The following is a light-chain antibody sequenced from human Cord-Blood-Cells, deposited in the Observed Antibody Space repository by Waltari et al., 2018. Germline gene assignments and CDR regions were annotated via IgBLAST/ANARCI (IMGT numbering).Light chain of an antibody. CDR3: QQSYSTPPWT. J-gene: IGKJ1*01. CDR2: AAS. Sequence: DIQMTQSPSSLSASVGDRVTITCRASQSISSYLNWYQQKPGKAPNLLIYAASSLQSGVPSRFSGSRSGTDFTLTISSLHPEDFATYYCQQSYSTPPWTFGQGTKVEIK. CDR1: QSISSY. V-gene: IGKV1-39*01.